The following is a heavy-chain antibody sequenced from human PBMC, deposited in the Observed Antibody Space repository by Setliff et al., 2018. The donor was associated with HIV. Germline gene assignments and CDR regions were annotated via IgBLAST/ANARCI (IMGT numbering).Heavy chain of an antibody. D-gene: IGHD3-22*01. J-gene: IGHJ3*02. CDR3: ARESQDSSGYFGTFDI. CDR1: GYTFTSYY. V-gene: IGHV1-46*01. CDR2: INPSGGST. Sequence: ASVKVSCKASGYTFTSYYMHWVRQAPGQGLEWMGIINPSGGSTSYAQKFQGRVTMTRDTPTSTVYMELSSLRSEDTAVYYCARESQDSSGYFGTFDIWGQGTMVTVSS.